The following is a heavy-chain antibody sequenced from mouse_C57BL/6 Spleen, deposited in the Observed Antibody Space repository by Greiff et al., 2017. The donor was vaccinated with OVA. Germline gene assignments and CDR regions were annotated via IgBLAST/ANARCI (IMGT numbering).Heavy chain of an antibody. J-gene: IGHJ2*01. CDR3: TSITTDPYFDY. CDR1: GYTFTSYW. V-gene: IGHV1-5*01. Sequence: EVQLQQSGTVLARPGASVKMSCKTSGYTFTSYWMHWVKQRPGQGLEWIGAIYPGNSDTSYNQKFKGKAKRTAVTSASTAYMELSSLTNEDSAVYYCTSITTDPYFDYWGQGTTLTVSS. D-gene: IGHD1-1*01. CDR2: IYPGNSDT.